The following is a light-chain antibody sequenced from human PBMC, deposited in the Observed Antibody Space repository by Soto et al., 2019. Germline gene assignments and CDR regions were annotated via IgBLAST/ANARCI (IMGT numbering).Light chain of an antibody. CDR1: QSVTSGD. V-gene: IGKV3-20*01. J-gene: IGKJ1*01. CDR3: QQYGNFPRT. CDR2: RAS. Sequence: DIVLTQSPGTLSLSPGETATLSCRASQSVTSGDLAWYQQKPGQAPRLLIYRASSRVTGIPDRFSGSGSGTDFTLTISRLEPEDFAVYYCQQYGNFPRTFGQGTKVEIK.